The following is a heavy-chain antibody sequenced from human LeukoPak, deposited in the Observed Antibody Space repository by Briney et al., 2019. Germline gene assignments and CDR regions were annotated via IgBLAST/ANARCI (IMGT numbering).Heavy chain of an antibody. V-gene: IGHV4-59*08. CDR2: IYYSGST. D-gene: IGHD5-12*01. CDR3: ARHHSGCLRDAFDI. J-gene: IGHJ3*02. CDR1: RGSISSYY. Sequence: SETLSLTCTVYRGSISSYYWSWIRQPPGKGLEWIGYIYYSGSTNYNPSLKSRVTISVDTSKNQFSLKLSSVTAADTAVYYCARHHSGCLRDAFDIWGQGTMVTFSS.